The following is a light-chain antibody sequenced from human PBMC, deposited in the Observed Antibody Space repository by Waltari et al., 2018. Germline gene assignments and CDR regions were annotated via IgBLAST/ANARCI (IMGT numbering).Light chain of an antibody. CDR1: SSDVGDHNY. Sequence: QSALTQPASVTGSPGQSITISCTGSSSDVGDHNYVSWYQQHPGKVPKLLVFDVTHRPSGVSGRFSGSKSGNTASLTISGLQAEDEGDYYCSTYTTGVVFGGGTKLTVL. CDR2: DVT. J-gene: IGLJ2*01. CDR3: STYTTGVV. V-gene: IGLV2-14*03.